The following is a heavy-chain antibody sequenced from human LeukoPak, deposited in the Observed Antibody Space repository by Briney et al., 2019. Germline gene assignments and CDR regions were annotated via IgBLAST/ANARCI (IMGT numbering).Heavy chain of an antibody. CDR1: GGTFSSYA. D-gene: IGHD3-3*01. CDR2: IIPIFGTA. V-gene: IGHV1-69*05. CDR3: ARDGGDPHSLHFDP. J-gene: IGHJ5*02. Sequence: ASVKVSCKASGGTFSSYAISWVRQAPGQGLEWMGRIIPIFGTANYAQKFQGRVTITTDESMSTAYMDLSNLRSEDTAVYYCARDGGDPHSLHFDPWGQGTLVTVSP.